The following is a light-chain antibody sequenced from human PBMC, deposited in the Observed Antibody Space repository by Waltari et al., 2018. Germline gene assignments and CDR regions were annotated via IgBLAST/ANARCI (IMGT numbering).Light chain of an antibody. CDR2: DAS. CDR1: QSISSY. CDR3: QQRSSLPIT. J-gene: IGKJ5*01. V-gene: IGKV3-11*01. Sequence: EIVLTQSPATLSLSPGERATLSCRASQSISSYLAWYQQKPRQAPKLLIYDASNRATGIPARFSGSGSWTDVTRTITSLEPEDFAVYYCQQRSSLPITFGQGTRLDIK.